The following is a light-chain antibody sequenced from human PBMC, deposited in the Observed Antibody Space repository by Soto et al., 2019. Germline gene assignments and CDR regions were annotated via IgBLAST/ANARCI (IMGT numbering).Light chain of an antibody. Sequence: QSVLAHPASVSWSPGQSITISCTGTSSDVGGYNYVSWYQQHPGKAPKLMIYEVSNRPSGVSNRFSGSKSGSTASLTISGLQAGDEADYYCSSYTSSNTLVFGTGTKVTVL. CDR2: EVS. V-gene: IGLV2-14*01. CDR1: SSDVGGYNY. J-gene: IGLJ1*01. CDR3: SSYTSSNTLV.